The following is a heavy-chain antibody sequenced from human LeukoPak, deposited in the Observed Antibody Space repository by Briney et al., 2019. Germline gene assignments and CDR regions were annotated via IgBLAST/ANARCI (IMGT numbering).Heavy chain of an antibody. CDR1: GGSISSISYY. D-gene: IGHD1-26*01. J-gene: IGHJ4*02. CDR3: ARIVGASYY. Sequence: PSETLSLTCTFSGGSISSISYYWGWIRQPPGKGLEWIGSIYYSGSTYYNPSLKSRVTISVDTSKNQFSLKLSSVTAADTAVYYCARIVGASYYWGQGTLVTVSS. CDR2: IYYSGST. V-gene: IGHV4-39*01.